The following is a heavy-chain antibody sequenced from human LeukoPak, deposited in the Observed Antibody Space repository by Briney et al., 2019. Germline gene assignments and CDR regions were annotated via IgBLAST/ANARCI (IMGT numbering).Heavy chain of an antibody. V-gene: IGHV4-34*01. CDR2: INHSGST. J-gene: IGHJ4*02. Sequence: SETLSLTCAVYGGSFSGYYWSWIRQPPGKGLEWIGEINHSGSTNYNPSLKSRVTISVDTSKNQFSLKLSSVTAADTAVYYCARSYRSRPFDYWGQGTLVTVSS. CDR3: ARSYRSRPFDY. CDR1: GGSFSGYY. D-gene: IGHD5-18*01.